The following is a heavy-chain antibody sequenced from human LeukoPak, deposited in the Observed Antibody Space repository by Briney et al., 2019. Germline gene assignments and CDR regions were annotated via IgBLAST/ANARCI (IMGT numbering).Heavy chain of an antibody. CDR1: GFTFSSYS. CDR3: ARDLGSSFRAFDI. D-gene: IGHD1-26*01. V-gene: IGHV3-21*01. J-gene: IGHJ3*02. CDR2: ISSSSSYI. Sequence: GGSLRLSCAASGFTFSSYSMNWVRQAPGKGLEWVSSISSSSSYIYYADSVKGRFTISRDNAKNSLYLQMNSLRAEDTAVYYCARDLGSSFRAFDIWGQGTMVTVSS.